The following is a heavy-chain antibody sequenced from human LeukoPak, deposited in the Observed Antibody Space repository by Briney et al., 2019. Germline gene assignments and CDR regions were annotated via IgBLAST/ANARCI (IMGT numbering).Heavy chain of an antibody. CDR1: GYTFTSYD. V-gene: IGHV1-8*01. Sequence: GASVKVSCKASGYTFTSYDINWVRQATRQGLEWMGWMNPNSGSTGYAQKFQGRVTMTRNTAISTVYMELSDLRSEDTAVYYCARLPDYYGSGSYNHWGQGTLVTVSS. CDR3: ARLPDYYGSGSYNH. CDR2: MNPNSGST. D-gene: IGHD3-10*01. J-gene: IGHJ5*02.